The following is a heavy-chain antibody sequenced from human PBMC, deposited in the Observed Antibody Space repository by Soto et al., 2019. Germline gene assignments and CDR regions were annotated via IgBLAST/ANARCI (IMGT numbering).Heavy chain of an antibody. D-gene: IGHD2-21*01. Sequence: PSETLSRTCIVSGDSGTSGIYYWTWLRQPPGKGLDWIEYISYTGPTKYNPSLQMRVTISVATSKNDFSLNRGPVTAAAMAVYFCARACGLLPYYVMNVWGHGTAVTVSS. CDR2: ISYTGPT. CDR1: GDSGTSGIYY. J-gene: IGHJ6*02. CDR3: ARACGLLPYYVMNV. V-gene: IGHV4-61*03.